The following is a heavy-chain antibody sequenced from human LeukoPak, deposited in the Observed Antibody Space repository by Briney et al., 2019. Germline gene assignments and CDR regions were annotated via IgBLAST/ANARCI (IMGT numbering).Heavy chain of an antibody. J-gene: IGHJ4*02. Sequence: GGSLRLSCAASGFTVSSNYMNWVRQAPGKGLEWVSSISSSSSYIYYADSVKGRFTISRDNAKNSLYLQMNSLRAEDTAVYYCARDLIVGATTTSGFDYWGQGTLVTVSS. V-gene: IGHV3-21*01. CDR3: ARDLIVGATTTSGFDY. CDR1: GFTVSSNY. D-gene: IGHD1-26*01. CDR2: ISSSSSYI.